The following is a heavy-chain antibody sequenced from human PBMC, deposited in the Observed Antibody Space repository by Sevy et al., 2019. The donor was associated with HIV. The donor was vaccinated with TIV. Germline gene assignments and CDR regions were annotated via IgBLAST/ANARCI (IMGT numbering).Heavy chain of an antibody. CDR1: GYTFTSYD. CDR3: ARAIQIGYCSGGSCPNMDV. J-gene: IGHJ6*03. D-gene: IGHD2-15*01. CDR2: MNPNSGNT. V-gene: IGHV1-8*01. Sequence: VSVKVSCKASGYTFTSYDINWVRQATGQGLEWMGWMNPNSGNTGYAQKFQGRVTMTRNTSISTAYMELSSLRSEDTAVYYCARAIQIGYCSGGSCPNMDVWGKGTTVTVSS.